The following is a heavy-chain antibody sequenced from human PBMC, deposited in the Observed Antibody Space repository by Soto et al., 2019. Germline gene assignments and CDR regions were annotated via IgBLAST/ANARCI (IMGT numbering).Heavy chain of an antibody. Sequence: GGSLRLSCAASGFSFTHYTINWVRQAPGKGLEWVAVMSYDGTNEYYADSVKGRFTISRDNSKSTVYLQMNSLTPEDTALYYCARKWGTYSSASLDYWGLGTLVTVSS. D-gene: IGHD6-19*01. J-gene: IGHJ4*02. CDR2: MSYDGTNE. V-gene: IGHV3-30*04. CDR3: ARKWGTYSSASLDY. CDR1: GFSFTHYT.